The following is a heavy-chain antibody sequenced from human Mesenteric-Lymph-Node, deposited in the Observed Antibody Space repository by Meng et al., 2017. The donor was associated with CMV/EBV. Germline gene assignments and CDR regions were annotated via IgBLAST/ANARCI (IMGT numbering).Heavy chain of an antibody. V-gene: IGHV4-31*03. CDR2: IYYSGST. Sequence: LRLSCTVSGGSISSGGYYWSWIRQHPGKGLEWIGYIYYSGSTYYNPSLKSRVTISVDTSKNQFSLKLSSVTAADTAVYYCARASIFGVVIDYWGHGTLVTVSS. CDR3: ARASIFGVVIDY. D-gene: IGHD3-3*01. J-gene: IGHJ4*01. CDR1: GGSISSGGYY.